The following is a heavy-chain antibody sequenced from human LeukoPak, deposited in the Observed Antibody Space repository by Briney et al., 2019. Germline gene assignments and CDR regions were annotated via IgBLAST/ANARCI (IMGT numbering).Heavy chain of an antibody. V-gene: IGHV3-11*04. CDR2: ISSSGSTI. CDR1: GFTFSDYY. J-gene: IGHJ5*02. CDR3: ASESYSSSWPRGGNWFDP. Sequence: GGPLRLSCAASGFTFSDYYMSWIRQAPGKGLEWVSDISSSGSTIYYADSVKGRFTISRDNAKNSLYLQMNSLRAEDTAVYYCASESYSSSWPRGGNWFDPWGQGTLVTVSS. D-gene: IGHD6-13*01.